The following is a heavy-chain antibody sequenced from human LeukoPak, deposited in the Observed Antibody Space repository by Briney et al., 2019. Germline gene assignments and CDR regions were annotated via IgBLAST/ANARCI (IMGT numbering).Heavy chain of an antibody. J-gene: IGHJ4*02. CDR3: TRDRSRAEDD. CDR1: GFTFSGHW. V-gene: IGHV3-7*01. Sequence: QPGGSLRLSCAASGFTFSGHWMSWVRQAPGKGLEWVANINQGGSDKYYLDSVKGRFTISRDNANNLLYLQMNSLRGEDTAVYYCTRDRSRAEDDWGQGTLVTVSS. CDR2: INQGGSDK. D-gene: IGHD1-14*01.